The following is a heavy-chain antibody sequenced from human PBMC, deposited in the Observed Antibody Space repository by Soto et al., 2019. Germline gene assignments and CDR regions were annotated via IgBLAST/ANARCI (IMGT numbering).Heavy chain of an antibody. V-gene: IGHV3-23*01. Sequence: GSLRLCCAASGFTFSTYAMSWVRQAPGKGLEWVSVISGSGGTTYYADSVKGRFTISRDNSKNTLYLQMNSLIAEDTAVYYCAKVRESAAAGHFDYWGQGTLVTVSS. J-gene: IGHJ4*02. CDR2: ISGSGGTT. CDR3: AKVRESAAAGHFDY. D-gene: IGHD6-13*01. CDR1: GFTFSTYA.